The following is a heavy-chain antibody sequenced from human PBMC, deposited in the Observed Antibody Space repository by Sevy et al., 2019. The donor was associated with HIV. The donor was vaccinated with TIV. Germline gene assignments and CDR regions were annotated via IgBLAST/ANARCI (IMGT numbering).Heavy chain of an antibody. J-gene: IGHJ3*02. V-gene: IGHV3-23*01. CDR3: AGARYDSSGSFDALDI. CDR2: IFRNFRGVDVT. Sequence: GGSLRLSCTTSGFTFTSYAMNWVRQAPGKGLEWVSTIFRNFRGVDVTYDTDSVKGRFTISRDSSRNTLSLQMNSLSAEYTAVYYCAGARYDSSGSFDALDIWGQGTMVTVSS. CDR1: GFTFTSYA. D-gene: IGHD3-22*01.